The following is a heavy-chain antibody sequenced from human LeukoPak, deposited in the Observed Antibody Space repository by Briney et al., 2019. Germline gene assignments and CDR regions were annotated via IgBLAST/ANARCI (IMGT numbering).Heavy chain of an antibody. CDR3: ARVIGGLYYDSSGTRWFDP. V-gene: IGHV4-59*01. CDR1: GGSISSYY. J-gene: IGHJ5*02. CDR2: IYYSGST. Sequence: SETLSLTCTVSGGSISSYYWSWIRQPPGKGLEWIGYIYYSGSTNYNPSLKSRVTISVDTSKNQFSLKLSSVTAADTAVYYCARVIGGLYYDSSGTRWFDPWGQGTLVTFSS. D-gene: IGHD3-22*01.